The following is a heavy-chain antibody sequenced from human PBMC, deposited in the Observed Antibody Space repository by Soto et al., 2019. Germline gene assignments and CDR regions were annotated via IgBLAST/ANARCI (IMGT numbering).Heavy chain of an antibody. CDR2: IYYSGST. CDR1: GGSISSGDYY. D-gene: IGHD3-10*01. V-gene: IGHV4-30-4*01. Sequence: QVQLQESGPGLVKPSQTLSLNCTVSGGSISSGDYYWSWIRQPPGKGLEWIGYIYYSGSTYYNPSPRRRVTISVNASKNRSALKLSSVTAADKAVDYGARMFRGVMAFAYWCQETLVTVSS. J-gene: IGHJ4*02. CDR3: ARMFRGVMAFAY.